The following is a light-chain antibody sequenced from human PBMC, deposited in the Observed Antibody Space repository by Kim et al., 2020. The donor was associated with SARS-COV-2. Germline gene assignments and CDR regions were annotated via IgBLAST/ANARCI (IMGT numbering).Light chain of an antibody. CDR3: QQRRSWPLT. CDR1: QSVTGR. V-gene: IGKV3-11*01. Sequence: PGERATLPCRASQSVTGRVSWYQQRPGQAPRLLIYDTSNRATGIPARFSGSGSGTDFTLTISSLEPEDFAVYYCQQRRSWPLTFGGGAKVDIK. CDR2: DTS. J-gene: IGKJ4*01.